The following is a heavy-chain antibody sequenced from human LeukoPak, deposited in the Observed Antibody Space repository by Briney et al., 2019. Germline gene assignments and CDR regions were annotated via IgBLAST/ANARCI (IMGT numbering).Heavy chain of an antibody. Sequence: GGSLRLSCKGSGYSFTSYWIGWVRQMPGKGLEWMGIIYPGDSDTRYSPSFQGQVTISADKSISIAYLQWSSLKASDTAMYYCARLGWDTAMARGAFDIWGQGTMVTVSS. D-gene: IGHD5-18*01. J-gene: IGHJ3*02. CDR3: ARLGWDTAMARGAFDI. CDR2: IYPGDSDT. CDR1: GYSFTSYW. V-gene: IGHV5-51*01.